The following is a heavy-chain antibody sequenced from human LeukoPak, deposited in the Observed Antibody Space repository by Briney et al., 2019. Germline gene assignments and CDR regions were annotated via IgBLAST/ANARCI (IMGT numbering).Heavy chain of an antibody. J-gene: IGHJ4*02. V-gene: IGHV4-61*02. CDR1: GGSISSGSYY. D-gene: IGHD6-19*01. CDR3: ARVIAVAGKIDY. Sequence: SETLSLTRTVSGGSISSGSYYWTWIRQPAGKGLEWIGRIYRSGSTNYNPSLKSRVTMSVDTSKNQFSLKLSSVTAADTAVYYCARVIAVAGKIDYWGQGTLVTVSS. CDR2: IYRSGST.